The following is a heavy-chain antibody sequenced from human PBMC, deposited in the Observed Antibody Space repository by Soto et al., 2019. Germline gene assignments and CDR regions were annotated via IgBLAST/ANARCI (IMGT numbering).Heavy chain of an antibody. CDR2: IYHSGST. Sequence: QVQLQESGPGLVKPSGTLSLTCAVSGGSSSSSNWWSWVRQPPGKGLEWIGEIYHSGSTNYNPSLKSPVTISVDKSKNQFSLKLCSVTAAATAVYYCARFIAGGYYWGQGTLVTVSS. CDR1: GGSSSSSNW. CDR3: ARFIAGGYY. D-gene: IGHD2-15*01. J-gene: IGHJ4*02. V-gene: IGHV4-4*02.